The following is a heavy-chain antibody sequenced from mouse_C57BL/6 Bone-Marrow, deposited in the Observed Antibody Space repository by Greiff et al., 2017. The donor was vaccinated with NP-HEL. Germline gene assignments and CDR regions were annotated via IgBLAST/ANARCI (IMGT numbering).Heavy chain of an antibody. CDR2: ISDGGSYT. Sequence: EVQRVESGGGLVKPGGSLKLSCEASGFTFSSYAMSWVRQTPEKRLEWVATISDGGSYTYYPDNVKGRFTISRDNAKNNLYLQMSHLKSEDTAMYYCARVGYPVDYWGQGTSVTVSS. V-gene: IGHV5-4*01. J-gene: IGHJ4*01. CDR3: ARVGYPVDY. CDR1: GFTFSSYA. D-gene: IGHD3-2*02.